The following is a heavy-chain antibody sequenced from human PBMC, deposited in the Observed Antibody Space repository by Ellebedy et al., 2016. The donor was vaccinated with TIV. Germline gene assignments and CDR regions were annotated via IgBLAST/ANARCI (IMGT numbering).Heavy chain of an antibody. Sequence: ASVKVSCKASGGTLSTYAVNWVRQASGQGLEWMGGIIPVFGTGNYTQKFQDRVTITADESTSTVYMEVASLRSEDTALYFCARAPTRYTSGWSGSYNAMDVWGQGTTVTVSS. CDR1: GGTLSTYA. V-gene: IGHV1-69*13. CDR2: IIPVFGTG. CDR3: ARAPTRYTSGWSGSYNAMDV. J-gene: IGHJ6*02. D-gene: IGHD6-19*01.